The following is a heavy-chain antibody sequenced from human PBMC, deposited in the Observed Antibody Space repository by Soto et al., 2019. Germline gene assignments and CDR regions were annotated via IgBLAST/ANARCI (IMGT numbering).Heavy chain of an antibody. V-gene: IGHV4-31*03. CDR2: IYYIGNT. D-gene: IGHD3-10*01. Sequence: QVQLQESGPGLVKPSQTLSLTCTVSGGSISSGGYYWSWIRQHPGKGLEWIGYIYYIGNTYYNPSLKSRVTIXXXTXXNQFSLKLSSVTAADTAVYYCARALRFGDYYGMDVWGQGTTVTVSS. J-gene: IGHJ6*02. CDR1: GGSISSGGYY. CDR3: ARALRFGDYYGMDV.